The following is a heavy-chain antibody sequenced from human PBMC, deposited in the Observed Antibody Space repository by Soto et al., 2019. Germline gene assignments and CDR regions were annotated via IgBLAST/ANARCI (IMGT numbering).Heavy chain of an antibody. J-gene: IGHJ4*01. CDR2: ITGGGAGT. Sequence: EVQLLESGGGLVQPGGSLRLSCAASGFTFNNYAMSWVRQAPGKGLEWVSTITGGGAGTYYADSVKGRFTISRDNSNNTLYLQMNSLRVEDTALYSCAKCFRNYAADNFDNWGHGTLVTVSS. V-gene: IGHV3-23*01. D-gene: IGHD4-4*01. CDR3: AKCFRNYAADNFDN. CDR1: GFTFNNYA.